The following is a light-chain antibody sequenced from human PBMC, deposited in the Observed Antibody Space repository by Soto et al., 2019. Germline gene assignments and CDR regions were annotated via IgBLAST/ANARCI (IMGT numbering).Light chain of an antibody. CDR2: GAS. Sequence: EIVLTQSPGTLSLSPGERATLSCRASQTISNTFLAWYQQRPGQAPRLLIYGASGRAAGIPDRFSGCGSGTDFTLSISRLEPEDFAVYYCQQYGVSPTFGGGTKVEIK. J-gene: IGKJ4*01. V-gene: IGKV3-20*01. CDR3: QQYGVSPT. CDR1: QTISNTF.